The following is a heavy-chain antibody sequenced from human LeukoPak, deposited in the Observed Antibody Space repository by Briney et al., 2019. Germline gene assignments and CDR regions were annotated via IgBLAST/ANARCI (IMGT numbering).Heavy chain of an antibody. CDR1: GGAFSSYA. Sequence: GSSVKVSCKASGGAFSSYAISWVRQAPGQGLERMGRIIPILGIANYAQKFQGRVTITADKSTSTAYMELSSLRSEDTAVYYCARGEMATIYPDYWGQRTLVTVSS. D-gene: IGHD5-24*01. J-gene: IGHJ4*02. V-gene: IGHV1-69*04. CDR2: IIPILGIA. CDR3: ARGEMATIYPDY.